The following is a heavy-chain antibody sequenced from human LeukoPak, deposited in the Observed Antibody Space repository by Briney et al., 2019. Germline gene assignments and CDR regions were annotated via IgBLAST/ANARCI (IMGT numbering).Heavy chain of an antibody. Sequence: GGSLRLSCAASGFTFSSYWMSWVRQAPGKGLEWVANIKQDGSEKYYVDSVKGRFTISRDNAKNSLYLQMNSLRAEDTAVYYCARAGYSSSWHDYYYYYMDVWGKGTTVTVSS. CDR3: ARAGYSSSWHDYYYYYMDV. CDR2: IKQDGSEK. CDR1: GFTFSSYW. V-gene: IGHV3-7*01. D-gene: IGHD6-13*01. J-gene: IGHJ6*03.